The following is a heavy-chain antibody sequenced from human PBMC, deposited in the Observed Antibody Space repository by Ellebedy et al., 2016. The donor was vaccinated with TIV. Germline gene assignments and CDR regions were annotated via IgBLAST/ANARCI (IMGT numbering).Heavy chain of an antibody. CDR2: IKLDGSEK. CDR3: ARGRVTLV. CDR1: GFTTSTYW. D-gene: IGHD5-18*01. J-gene: IGHJ4*02. Sequence: GGSLRLSXAASGFTTSTYWMSWVHQAPGKGLEWVASIKLDGSEKYYVDSVKGRFTISRDNAKNSLFLQMNSLRAEDTAVYYCARGRVTLVWGQGTLVTVSS. V-gene: IGHV3-7*01.